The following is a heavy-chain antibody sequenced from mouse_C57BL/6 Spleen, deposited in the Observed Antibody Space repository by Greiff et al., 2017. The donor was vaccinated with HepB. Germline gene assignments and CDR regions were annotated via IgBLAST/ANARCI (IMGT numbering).Heavy chain of an antibody. D-gene: IGHD2-5*01. CDR1: GYTFTSYW. Sequence: VQLQQSGAELVKPGASVKLSCKASGYTFTSYWMQWVKQRPGQGLEWIGEIDPSDSYTNYNQKFKGKATLTVDTSSSTAYMQLSSLTSEDSAVYYCSYYSNYRFAYWGQGTLVTVSA. J-gene: IGHJ3*01. CDR3: SYYSNYRFAY. CDR2: IDPSDSYT. V-gene: IGHV1-50*01.